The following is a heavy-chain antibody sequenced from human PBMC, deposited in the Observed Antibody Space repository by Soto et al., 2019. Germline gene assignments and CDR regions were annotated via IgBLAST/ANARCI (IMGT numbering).Heavy chain of an antibody. J-gene: IGHJ5*02. V-gene: IGHV4-30-2*01. CDR3: ARVSVITIFGVVIPGWFDP. CDR1: GGSISSGGYS. D-gene: IGHD3-3*01. Sequence: QLQLQESGSGLVKPSQTLSLTCAVSGGSISSGGYSWSWIRQPPGKGLEWIGYIYHSGSTYYNPSLKSRVTISVDRSKNQFSLKLSSVTAADTAVYYCARVSVITIFGVVIPGWFDPWGQGTLVTVSS. CDR2: IYHSGST.